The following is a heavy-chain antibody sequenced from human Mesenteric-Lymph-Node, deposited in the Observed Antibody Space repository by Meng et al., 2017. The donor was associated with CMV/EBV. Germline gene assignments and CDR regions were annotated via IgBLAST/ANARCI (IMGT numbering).Heavy chain of an antibody. D-gene: IGHD6-13*01. J-gene: IGHJ4*02. CDR1: GFSLSTSGVG. CDR2: LYWDDDK. V-gene: IGHV2-5*02. Sequence: QITLKESGPTLVKPTQTLTLTCTFSGFSLSTSGVGVGWIRQPPGKTLEWLALLYWDDDKSDSPSLKNSITITNDATKNQVVLTITNKNPVDTATYYCAHNSGIVAAGPIYFDYWGQGTLVTVSS. CDR3: AHNSGIVAAGPIYFDY.